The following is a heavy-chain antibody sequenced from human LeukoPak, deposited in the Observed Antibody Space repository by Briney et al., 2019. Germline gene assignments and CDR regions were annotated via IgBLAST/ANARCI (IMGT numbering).Heavy chain of an antibody. J-gene: IGHJ4*02. Sequence: SETLSLTCTVSGGSISSSSYYWGWIRQPPGKGLEWIGSIYYSGSTYYNPSLKSRVTISVDTSKKQFSLKLSSVTAADTAVYYCARGHAYYSDSSGYLDPYYFDYWGQGTLVTVSS. D-gene: IGHD3-22*01. CDR3: ARGHAYYSDSSGYLDPYYFDY. V-gene: IGHV4-39*01. CDR2: IYYSGST. CDR1: GGSISSSSYY.